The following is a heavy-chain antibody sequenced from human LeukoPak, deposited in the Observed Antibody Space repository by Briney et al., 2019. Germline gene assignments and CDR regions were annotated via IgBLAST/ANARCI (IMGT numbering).Heavy chain of an antibody. CDR1: GFTFSSYG. D-gene: IGHD2-2*01. CDR2: ISGSGGST. CDR3: AKDRSCSGSSCNVGS. V-gene: IGHV3-23*01. Sequence: GRSLRLSCAASGFTFSSYGMHWVRQAPGKGLEWVSAISGSGGSTFYADSVKGRFTISRDNSKNTLFLQMNGLRAEDTAVYYCAKDRSCSGSSCNVGSWGQGTMVTVSS. J-gene: IGHJ3*01.